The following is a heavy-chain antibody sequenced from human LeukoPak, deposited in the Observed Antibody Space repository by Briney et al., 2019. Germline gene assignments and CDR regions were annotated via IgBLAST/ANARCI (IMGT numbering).Heavy chain of an antibody. Sequence: GASVKVSCKASGGTFNNYAITWVRQAPGQGLECLGGIIPTNGAVSYARKFQDRVTITADESMTTAYMELSSLGSGDTAVYYCARSTFGQYRSGFYYYDMDVWGKGTTVTVFS. CDR2: IIPTNGAV. V-gene: IGHV1-69*13. J-gene: IGHJ6*03. D-gene: IGHD3-3*01. CDR3: ARSTFGQYRSGFYYYDMDV. CDR1: GGTFNNYA.